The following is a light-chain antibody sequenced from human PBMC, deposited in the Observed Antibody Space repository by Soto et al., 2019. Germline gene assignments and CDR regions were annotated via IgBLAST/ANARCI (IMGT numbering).Light chain of an antibody. J-gene: IGKJ5*01. V-gene: IGKV3-15*01. Sequence: DIVLTQSPATLSVSPWERATHSCRASQSVSSNLAWYQQKPGQAPRLLIYGASTRATGIPARFSGSGSGTEFTLTISSLQSEDFAVYYCQQYNNWPPITFGQGTRWRLN. CDR2: GAS. CDR1: QSVSSN. CDR3: QQYNNWPPIT.